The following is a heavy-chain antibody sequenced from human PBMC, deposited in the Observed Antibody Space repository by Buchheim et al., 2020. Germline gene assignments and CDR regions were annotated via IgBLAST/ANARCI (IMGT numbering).Heavy chain of an antibody. V-gene: IGHV4-34*01. J-gene: IGHJ6*02. D-gene: IGHD6-13*01. CDR2: INHSGST. Sequence: QVQLQQWGAGLLKPSETLSLTCAVYGGSFSGYYWSWIRQPPGKGLEWIGEINHSGSTNYSPSLKSRVTISVDTSKNQFSLKLSSVTAADTAVYYCARSRAAAAALYYYYGMDVWGQGTT. CDR1: GGSFSGYY. CDR3: ARSRAAAAALYYYYGMDV.